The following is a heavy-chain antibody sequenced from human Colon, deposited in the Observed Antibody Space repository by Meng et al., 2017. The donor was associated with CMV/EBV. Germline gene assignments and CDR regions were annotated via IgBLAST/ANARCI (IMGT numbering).Heavy chain of an antibody. CDR1: TRTDCA. V-gene: IGHV1-69*05. D-gene: IGHD6-13*01. CDR2: NIPKCGPA. Sequence: TRTDCALSRVPPARGLGRQWMAWNIPKCGPALYAQKFQRRVMITTDESTRTSYMDLSSLTAEDTAVYYCAKDRGVANTLRSSWEFDSWGQGTLVTVSS. CDR3: AKDRGVANTLRSSWEFDS. J-gene: IGHJ4*02.